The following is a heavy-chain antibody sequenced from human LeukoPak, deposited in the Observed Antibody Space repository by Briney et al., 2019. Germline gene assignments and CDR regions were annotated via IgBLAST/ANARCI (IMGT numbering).Heavy chain of an antibody. V-gene: IGHV1-18*01. CDR2: ISTYNGNI. CDR3: ARIAYCGGDCYTTYFDY. Sequence: GASVKFSCKASGYTFTSYGISWVRQAPGQGLEWMGWISTYNGNINYAQKVQGRVTMTTDTSTSTAYMELRSLRSDDTAVYYRARIAYCGGDCYTTYFDYWGQGTLVTVSS. CDR1: GYTFTSYG. D-gene: IGHD2-21*01. J-gene: IGHJ4*02.